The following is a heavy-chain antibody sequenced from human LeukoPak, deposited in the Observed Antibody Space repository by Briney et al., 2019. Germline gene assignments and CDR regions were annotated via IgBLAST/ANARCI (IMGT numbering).Heavy chain of an antibody. V-gene: IGHV3-7*01. Sequence: GGSLRLSCAASGFNFSKYWMTWVRQAPGKGLEWVANIKQDGSEKYYVDSVKGRFTISRDNAKNSLYLQMNSLRAEDTAVYYCARDERIPFDYWGQGTLVTVSS. D-gene: IGHD1-1*01. CDR1: GFNFSKYW. CDR2: IKQDGSEK. J-gene: IGHJ4*02. CDR3: ARDERIPFDY.